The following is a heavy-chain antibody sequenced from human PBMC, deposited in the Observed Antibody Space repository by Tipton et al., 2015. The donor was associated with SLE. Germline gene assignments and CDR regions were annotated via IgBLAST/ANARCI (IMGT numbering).Heavy chain of an antibody. V-gene: IGHV4-61*09. D-gene: IGHD2-2*01. CDR3: ASVHANCTSCIRNSFDI. Sequence: TLSLTCIVSGGSLSGGSFFWSWIRQPAGKGLEWVGHIFTTGGTNYSPSLRSRVTISLDTSKNQFSLMLSSVTAADTAVYYCASVHANCTSCIRNSFDIWGPGTRATVFS. CDR1: GGSLSGGSFF. J-gene: IGHJ3*02. CDR2: IFTTGGT.